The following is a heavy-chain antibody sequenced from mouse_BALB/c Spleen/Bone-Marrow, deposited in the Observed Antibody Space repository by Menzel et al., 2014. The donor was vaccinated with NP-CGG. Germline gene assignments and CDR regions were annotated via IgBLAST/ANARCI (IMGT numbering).Heavy chain of an antibody. CDR1: GYTFTTYT. D-gene: IGHD2-1*01. CDR2: INPSSGYT. V-gene: IGHV1-4*01. Sequence: VQLVESGAELARPGASVKMSCRASGYTFTTYTMHWVKQRPGQGLEWIGYINPSSGYTYYNQKFKDKATLTADKSSSAAYLQLSSLTSEDSAVYYCARVYGNYDVMDYWGQGTSVTVSS. CDR3: ARVYGNYDVMDY. J-gene: IGHJ4*01.